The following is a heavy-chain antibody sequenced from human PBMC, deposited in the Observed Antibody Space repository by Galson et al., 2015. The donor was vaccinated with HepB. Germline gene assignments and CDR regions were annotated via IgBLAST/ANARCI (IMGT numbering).Heavy chain of an antibody. CDR1: GFSLTTSGVG. CDR2: IYWDGDK. CDR3: ARFNSGWFAPGNLNDVFDI. V-gene: IGHV2-5*02. Sequence: PALVKPTQTLTLTCTFSGFSLTTSGVGVAWVRQPPGKALEWLALIYWDGDKRFSPSLKERLIITKDISKNQVVITMTNMDPLDTATYYCARFNSGWFAPGNLNDVFDIWGQGTKVSVSS. J-gene: IGHJ3*02. D-gene: IGHD6-19*01.